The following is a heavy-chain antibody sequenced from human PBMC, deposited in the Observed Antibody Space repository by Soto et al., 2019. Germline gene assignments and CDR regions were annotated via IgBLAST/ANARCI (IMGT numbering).Heavy chain of an antibody. D-gene: IGHD3-3*01. J-gene: IGHJ4*02. Sequence: SETLSLTCTVSGGSISSYYWSWIRQPPGKGLEWIGYIYYSGSTNYNPSLKSRVTISVDTSKNQFSLKLSSVTAADTAVYYCATAYYDFWSGLDYWGQRTLVTVSS. CDR2: IYYSGST. CDR3: ATAYYDFWSGLDY. V-gene: IGHV4-59*08. CDR1: GGSISSYY.